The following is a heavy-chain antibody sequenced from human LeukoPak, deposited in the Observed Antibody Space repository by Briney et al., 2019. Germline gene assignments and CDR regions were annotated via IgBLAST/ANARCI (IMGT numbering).Heavy chain of an antibody. CDR1: GFTFSSYG. CDR3: AKDGWLTTDEAFDI. CDR2: IRYDGSNE. J-gene: IGHJ3*02. D-gene: IGHD5-24*01. V-gene: IGHV3-30*02. Sequence: PGGSLRLSCAASGFTFSSYGMHWVRQAPGKGLEWVAFIRYDGSNEYYADSVKGRFTISRDNSKNTLYLQMNSLRAEDTAVYYCAKDGWLTTDEAFDIWGQGTMVTVSS.